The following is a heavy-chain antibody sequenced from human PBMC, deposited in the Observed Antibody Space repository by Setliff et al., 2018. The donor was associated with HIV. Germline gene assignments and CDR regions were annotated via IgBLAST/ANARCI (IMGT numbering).Heavy chain of an antibody. CDR3: ARGQYCGGDCYSV. D-gene: IGHD2-21*02. J-gene: IGHJ4*02. Sequence: ASVKVSCKASGYTFTSYYMHWVRQAPGQGLEWLGIINPSGGTTNYAQKFQGRVTMTRDTSISTAYMELSRLRSDDTAVYYCARGQYCGGDCYSVWGQGTLVTVS. V-gene: IGHV1-2*02. CDR2: INPSGGTT. CDR1: GYTFTSYY.